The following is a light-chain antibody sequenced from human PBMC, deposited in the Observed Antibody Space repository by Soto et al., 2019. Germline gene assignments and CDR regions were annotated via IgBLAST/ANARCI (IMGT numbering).Light chain of an antibody. V-gene: IGKV3-15*01. J-gene: IGKJ1*01. CDR3: QQYHYWWT. CDR2: DAS. Sequence: EIVMTQSPATLSVSPGETATLSCRASQSISSHLAWYQQKPGQAPRLLMHDASARATGIPARFSASGSGTEFTLTISSLHSEDFAVYYCQQYHYWWTFGQGTKVEIK. CDR1: QSISSH.